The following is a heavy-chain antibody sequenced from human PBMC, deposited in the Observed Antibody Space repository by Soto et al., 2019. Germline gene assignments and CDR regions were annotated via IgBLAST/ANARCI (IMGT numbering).Heavy chain of an antibody. Sequence: SETLSLTCAVYCGSFSGYYWSWIRQPPGKGLEWIGEINHSGSTNYNPSLKSRVTISVDTSKNQFSLKLSSVTAADTAVYYCASLPDYYDSSGYYGFDYWGQGTLVTVSS. J-gene: IGHJ4*02. CDR3: ASLPDYYDSSGYYGFDY. CDR2: INHSGST. D-gene: IGHD3-22*01. V-gene: IGHV4-34*01. CDR1: CGSFSGYY.